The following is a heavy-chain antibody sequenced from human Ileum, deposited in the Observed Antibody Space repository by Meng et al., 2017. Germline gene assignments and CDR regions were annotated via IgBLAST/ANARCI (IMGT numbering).Heavy chain of an antibody. Sequence: QVQRQQWGAGLLKPSATLSLTCAVYGGSFSGYYWSWIRQPPGKGLEWIGEINHSGSTNYNPSLKSRVTISVDTSKNQFSLKLSSVTAADTAVYYCARQGYYDFWSGYRRTPSNWFDPWGQGTLVTVSS. V-gene: IGHV4-34*01. CDR3: ARQGYYDFWSGYRRTPSNWFDP. J-gene: IGHJ5*02. CDR2: INHSGST. CDR1: GGSFSGYY. D-gene: IGHD3-3*01.